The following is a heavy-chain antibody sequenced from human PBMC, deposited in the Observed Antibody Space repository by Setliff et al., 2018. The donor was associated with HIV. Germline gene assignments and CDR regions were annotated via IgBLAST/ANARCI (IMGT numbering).Heavy chain of an antibody. V-gene: IGHV3-9*02. D-gene: IGHD3-9*01. J-gene: IGHJ4*02. Sequence: EDFAMHWVRQPPGKGLEWVSGITWSSDSIAYADSVRGRFTTSRDNAKNSLYLQMSSLKPEDTAFYYCVRGYDVLIGSPDSWGQGTLVTVSS. CDR2: ITWSSDSI. CDR3: VRGYDVLIGSPDS. CDR1: EDFA.